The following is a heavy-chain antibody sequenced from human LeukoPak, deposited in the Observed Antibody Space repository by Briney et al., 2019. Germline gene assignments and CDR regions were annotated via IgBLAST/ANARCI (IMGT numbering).Heavy chain of an antibody. CDR2: ISAYNGNT. CDR3: ARDLISNCGGDCYSDYFDY. CDR1: GYTFTSYG. J-gene: IGHJ4*02. D-gene: IGHD2-21*02. Sequence: ASVKVSCKASGYTFTSYGSSWVRQAPGQGLEWMGWISAYNGNTNYAQKLQGRVTMTTDTSTSTAYMELRSLRSDDTAVYYCARDLISNCGGDCYSDYFDYWGQGTLVTVSS. V-gene: IGHV1-18*01.